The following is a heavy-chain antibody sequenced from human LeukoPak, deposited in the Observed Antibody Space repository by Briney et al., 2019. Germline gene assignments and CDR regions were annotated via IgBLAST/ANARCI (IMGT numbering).Heavy chain of an antibody. CDR2: ISGSGFTI. CDR1: GFTLSNYS. D-gene: IGHD4-11*01. Sequence: GGSLRLSCAVSGFTLSNYSMNWVRQAPGKGLEWISYISGSGFTIHYADSVKGRFTIPRDNAKNSLYLQMNSLRAEDTAVYYCARGVPKTSYYYYYMDVWGKGTTVTVSS. J-gene: IGHJ6*03. CDR3: ARGVPKTSYYYYYMDV. V-gene: IGHV3-48*01.